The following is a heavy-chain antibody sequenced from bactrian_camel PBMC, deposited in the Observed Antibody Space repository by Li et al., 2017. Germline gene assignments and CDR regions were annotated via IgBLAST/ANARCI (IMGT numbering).Heavy chain of an antibody. CDR3: AADHASICGTWYVLAFGY. CDR1: GYTSDHYC. D-gene: IGHD6*01. V-gene: IGHV3S63*01. CDR2: IDHTGRSRSA. J-gene: IGHJ6*01. Sequence: VQLVESGGGSVQAGGSLTLSCKATGYTSDHYCMAWFRQTPGKQREGVAAIDHTGRSRSATYAPFVRGRFTITKDDAQNSLTLRLSSLEPEDTAMYYCAADHASICGTWYVLAFGYWGQGTQVTVS.